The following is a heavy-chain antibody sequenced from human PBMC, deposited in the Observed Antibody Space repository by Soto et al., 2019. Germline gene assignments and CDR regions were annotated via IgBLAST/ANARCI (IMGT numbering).Heavy chain of an antibody. CDR1: KFTFSAYA. CDR2: ISGSGGGT. J-gene: IGHJ3*01. Sequence: EVQVAESGGGLVQPGGSLRLSCATSKFTFSAYAMTWVRQAPGEGLEWVSSISGSGGGTSYADSVKGRFSVSRDNSKTTLYLRMISLRVEDTAVYYCTRDPNGDHIGAFDFWGQGIVVTVSS. D-gene: IGHD4-17*01. CDR3: TRDPNGDHIGAFDF. V-gene: IGHV3-23*04.